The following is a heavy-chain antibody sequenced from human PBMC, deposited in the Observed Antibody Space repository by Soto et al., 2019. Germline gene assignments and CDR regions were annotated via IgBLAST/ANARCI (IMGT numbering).Heavy chain of an antibody. V-gene: IGHV3-30-3*01. CDR3: AREINSHFDY. Sequence: QVQLVESGGGVVQPGRSLRLSCAASGFTFSNYGMNWVRQAPGKGLEWVAVISYDGSNKYYADSVKGRFTISRDNSKNTLYLQMNSLRADDTGVYYCAREINSHFDYWGQGTLVTVSS. J-gene: IGHJ4*02. D-gene: IGHD2-15*01. CDR1: GFTFSNYG. CDR2: ISYDGSNK.